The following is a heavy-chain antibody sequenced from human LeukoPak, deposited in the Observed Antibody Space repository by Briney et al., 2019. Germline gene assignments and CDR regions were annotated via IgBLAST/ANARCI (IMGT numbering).Heavy chain of an antibody. Sequence: PGGSLRLSCAASGFTFSSYWMHWVRQVPGKGLVWVSRISSDESSTTYADSVKGRFTISRDNAKNTLYLQMNSLRAEDTAVYYCAGVTYGSGTFYEYWGQGILVMVSS. CDR1: GFTFSSYW. V-gene: IGHV3-74*01. J-gene: IGHJ4*02. CDR2: ISSDESST. D-gene: IGHD3-10*01. CDR3: AGVTYGSGTFYEY.